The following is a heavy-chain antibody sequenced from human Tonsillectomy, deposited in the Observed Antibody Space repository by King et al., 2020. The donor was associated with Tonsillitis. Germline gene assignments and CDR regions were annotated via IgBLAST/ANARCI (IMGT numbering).Heavy chain of an antibody. V-gene: IGHV1-46*03. Sequence: QLVQSGAEVKKPGASVKVSCKASGYTFTSYYMHWVRQAPGQGLEWMGIINPSDGSTRYAQKFQGRVTMTRDTSTSTVYMELSSLRSEDTAVYYCARETAMVPGSYWGQGTLVTVSS. CDR1: GYTFTSYY. J-gene: IGHJ4*02. CDR2: INPSDGST. CDR3: ARETAMVPGSY. D-gene: IGHD5-18*01.